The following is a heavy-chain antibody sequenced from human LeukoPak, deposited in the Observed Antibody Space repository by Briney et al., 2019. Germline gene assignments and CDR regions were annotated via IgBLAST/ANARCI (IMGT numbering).Heavy chain of an antibody. CDR3: ARHLLVGATHAPPFAY. J-gene: IGHJ4*02. CDR2: IYYSGST. CDR1: GGSISSSSYY. V-gene: IGHV4-39*01. Sequence: SETLSLTCTVSGGSISSSSYYWGWIRQPPGKGLEWIGSIYYSGSTYYNPSLKSRVTISVDTSKNQFSLKLSSVTAADTAVYYCARHLLVGATHAPPFAYWGQGSLVTVSS. D-gene: IGHD1-26*01.